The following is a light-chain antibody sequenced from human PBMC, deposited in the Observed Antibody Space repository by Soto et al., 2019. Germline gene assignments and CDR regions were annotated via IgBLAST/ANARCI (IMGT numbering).Light chain of an antibody. Sequence: DIVMTQSPATLSVSPGERATLSCSASQRVSTTLALYQHKPRQAPRLLIYSVSTRATGIPDRFSGSGSGTEFTITISSLQSEDFAVYSCQQYDNWWTFGQGTKVEIK. J-gene: IGKJ1*01. CDR1: QRVSTT. CDR3: QQYDNWWT. V-gene: IGKV3-15*01. CDR2: SVS.